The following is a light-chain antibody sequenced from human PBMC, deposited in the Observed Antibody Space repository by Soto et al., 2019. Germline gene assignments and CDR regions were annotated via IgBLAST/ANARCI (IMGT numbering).Light chain of an antibody. CDR1: SSNIGAGYD. V-gene: IGLV1-40*01. CDR2: GNN. CDR3: QSYDSSLSGYVE. J-gene: IGLJ2*01. Sequence: QSVLTQPPSVSGAPGQRVTISCTGSSSNIGAGYDVHWYQQLPGTAPKLLIYGNNNRPSGVPDRFSGSKSGTSASLAITGLQAEDEADYYCQSYDSSLSGYVEFGGGTKVTVL.